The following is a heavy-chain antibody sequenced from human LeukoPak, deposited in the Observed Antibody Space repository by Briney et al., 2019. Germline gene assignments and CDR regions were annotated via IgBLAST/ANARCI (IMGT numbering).Heavy chain of an antibody. J-gene: IGHJ4*02. D-gene: IGHD3-3*01. CDR3: AKAEFYDFWSGYYSDY. CDR1: GFTFSSYA. V-gene: IGHV3-23*01. CDR2: ISGSGGST. Sequence: TGGSLRLSCAASGFTFSSYAVSWVRQAPGKGLEWVSAISGSGGSTYYADSVKGRFTISRDNSKNTLYLQMNSLRAEDTAVYYCAKAEFYDFWSGYYSDYWGQGTLVTVSS.